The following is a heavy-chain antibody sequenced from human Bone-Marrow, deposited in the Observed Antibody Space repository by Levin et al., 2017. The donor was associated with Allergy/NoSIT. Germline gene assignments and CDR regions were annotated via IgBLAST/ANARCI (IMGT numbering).Heavy chain of an antibody. D-gene: IGHD2-2*01. CDR1: GFTFSSYA. CDR2: ISYDGSNK. J-gene: IGHJ6*02. Sequence: PGGSLRLSCAASGFTFSSYAMHWVRQAPGKGLEWVAVISYDGSNKYYADSVKGRFTISRDNSKNTLYLQMNSLRAEDTAVYYCARVGGYCISTSCKARGRIYYYYGMDVWGQGTTVTVSS. CDR3: ARVGGYCISTSCKARGRIYYYYGMDV. V-gene: IGHV3-30-3*01.